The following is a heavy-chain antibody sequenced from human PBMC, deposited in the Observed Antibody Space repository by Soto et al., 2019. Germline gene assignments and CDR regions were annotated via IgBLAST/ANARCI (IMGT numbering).Heavy chain of an antibody. CDR1: GAIFSGYG. Sequence: GSLRLSCTTSGAIFSGYGMHWVRQAPGKGLEWVALIRSDGSNIQYADSVKGRFTISRDNSGKILYLQMDSLRADDTAVYYCARDGVGATTYFGYLDYWGQGAPVTVSS. J-gene: IGHJ4*02. CDR2: IRSDGSNI. CDR3: ARDGVGATTYFGYLDY. D-gene: IGHD1-26*01. V-gene: IGHV3-30*02.